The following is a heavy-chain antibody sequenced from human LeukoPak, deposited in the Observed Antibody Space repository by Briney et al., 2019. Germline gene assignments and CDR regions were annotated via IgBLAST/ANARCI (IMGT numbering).Heavy chain of an antibody. J-gene: IGHJ3*02. CDR2: IYNTGAT. CDR3: ARIEWERLGRAFDI. CDR1: GFTFSDNY. Sequence: GGSLRLSCAASGFTFSDNYMTWVRQAPGKGLEWVSSIYNTGATHYAESVKGRFTISRDNSKNTLFLQMNSLRAEDMAVYYCARIEWERLGRAFDIWGQGTMVTVSS. D-gene: IGHD1-1*01. V-gene: IGHV3-53*01.